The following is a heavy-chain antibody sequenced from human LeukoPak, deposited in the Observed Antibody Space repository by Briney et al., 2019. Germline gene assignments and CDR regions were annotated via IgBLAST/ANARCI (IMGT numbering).Heavy chain of an antibody. CDR2: IYTSGST. D-gene: IGHD3-10*01. V-gene: IGHV4-4*07. Sequence: SETLSLTCTVSGGSISSYYWSWIRQPAGKGLEWIGRIYTSGSTNYNPSLKSRVTMSVDTSKNQFSLKLSSVTAADTAVYYCARVGAYYYGSGSYYNAVFDYWGQGTLVTLSS. CDR1: GGSISSYY. CDR3: ARVGAYYYGSGSYYNAVFDY. J-gene: IGHJ4*02.